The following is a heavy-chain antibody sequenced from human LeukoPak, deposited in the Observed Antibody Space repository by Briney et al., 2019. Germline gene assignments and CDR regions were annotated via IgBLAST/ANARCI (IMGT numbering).Heavy chain of an antibody. Sequence: SQTLSLTCAISGDSVSSNSAAWNWIRQSPSRGLEWLGRTYYRSKWYNDYAVSVKSRITINPDTSKNQFSLQLNSVTPEDTAMYYCARDLPLAAAQGGYYYYYGMDVWGQGTTVTVSS. V-gene: IGHV6-1*01. CDR3: ARDLPLAAAQGGYYYYYGMDV. D-gene: IGHD6-13*01. J-gene: IGHJ6*02. CDR1: GDSVSSNSAA. CDR2: TYYRSKWYN.